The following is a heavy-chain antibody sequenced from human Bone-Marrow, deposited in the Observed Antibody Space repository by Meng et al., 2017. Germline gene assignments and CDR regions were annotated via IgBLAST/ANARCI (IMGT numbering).Heavy chain of an antibody. CDR1: GGSFSGYY. CDR2: INHIGST. Sequence: QVQPQHGGDGLLMPSDTLSLTCAVSGGSFSGYYWSWIRQPPGKGLEWIGEINHIGSTNYNPSLKSRVTISVDTSKNQFSLKLSSVTAADTAVYYCAKARLWGDNWFDPWGQGTLVTVSS. V-gene: IGHV4-34*01. CDR3: AKARLWGDNWFDP. J-gene: IGHJ5*02. D-gene: IGHD3-16*01.